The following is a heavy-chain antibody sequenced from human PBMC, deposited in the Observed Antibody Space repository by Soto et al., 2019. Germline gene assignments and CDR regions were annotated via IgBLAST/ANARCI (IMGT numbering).Heavy chain of an antibody. CDR2: LGAGGDT. Sequence: VQLVESGGGLVQPGGSLRLACAASGFTVSSYAMHWVRHVTGKGLEWVSTLGAGGDTYFPDSVKGRFTISRDHAKNSLYLQMNTLGEGDTAVYYCARGTMVRGTLDPGISGPLDYWGQGTLVAVSS. V-gene: IGHV3-13*01. J-gene: IGHJ4*02. CDR3: ARGTMVRGTLDPGISGPLDY. D-gene: IGHD3-10*01. CDR1: GFTVSSYA.